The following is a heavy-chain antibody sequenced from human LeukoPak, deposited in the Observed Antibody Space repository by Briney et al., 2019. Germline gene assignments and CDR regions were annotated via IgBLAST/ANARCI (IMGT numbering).Heavy chain of an antibody. J-gene: IGHJ4*02. CDR3: AKTTGDSSGWYGLGYYFDY. CDR2: ISGSGGST. Sequence: WGSRRLHCAPSGFLFRRYAMSWVHQAPGEGQAWVSAISGSGGSTYYADSVKGLFHISRDNSKNTLYLQMNSLRAEDTAVDYCAKTTGDSSGWYGLGYYFDYWGQGTLVTVSS. CDR1: GFLFRRYA. D-gene: IGHD6-19*01. V-gene: IGHV3-23*01.